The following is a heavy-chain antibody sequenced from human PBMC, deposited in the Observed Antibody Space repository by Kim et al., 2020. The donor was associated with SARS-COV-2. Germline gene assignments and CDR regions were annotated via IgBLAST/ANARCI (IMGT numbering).Heavy chain of an antibody. CDR2: YDVEHDET. Sequence: ASVKVSCKVSEHALTQLSMHWVRQAPGKGLEWMGGYDVEHDETIYAQEFQGRVTMTEDRSTDTAYLELNSLRSEDMAVYYCVTAGVRDAIDAYHSWGQGTLVIVS. CDR1: EHALTQLS. J-gene: IGHJ4*02. CDR3: VTAGVRDAIDAYHS. V-gene: IGHV1-24*01. D-gene: IGHD3-10*01.